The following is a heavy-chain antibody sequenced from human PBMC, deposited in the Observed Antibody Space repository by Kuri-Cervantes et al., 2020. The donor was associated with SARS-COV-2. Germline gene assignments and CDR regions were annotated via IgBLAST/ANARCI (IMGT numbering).Heavy chain of an antibody. J-gene: IGHJ1*01. V-gene: IGHV3-48*03. D-gene: IGHD5-18*01. CDR1: GFTFSSYE. Sequence: GESLKISCAASGFTFSSYEMNWVRQAPGKGLEWVSYISSSGSTIYYADSVKGRFTISRDNAKNSLYLQMNSLRAEDTAVYYCARESRYSFGFRGYFQHWGQATLVTVSS. CDR2: ISSSGSTI. CDR3: ARESRYSFGFRGYFQH.